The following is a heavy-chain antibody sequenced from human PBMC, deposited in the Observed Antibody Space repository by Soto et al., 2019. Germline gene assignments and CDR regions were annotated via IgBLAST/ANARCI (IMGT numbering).Heavy chain of an antibody. J-gene: IGHJ6*01. V-gene: IGHV5-51*01. CDR1: GYSFTSYW. D-gene: IGHD1-26*01. Sequence: GESLKISCKGSGYSFTSYWIGWVRQMLGKGLEWMGLIYPGDSDTRYSPSFQGQVTISADRSISTAYLQWSGRKASDTAMDYCARHYGGIPHYGSDVCIQGTTATVSS. CDR2: IYPGDSDT. CDR3: ARHYGGIPHYGSDV.